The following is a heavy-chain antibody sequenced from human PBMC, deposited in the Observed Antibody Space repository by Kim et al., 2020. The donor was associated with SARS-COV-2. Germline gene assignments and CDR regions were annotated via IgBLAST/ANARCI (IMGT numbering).Heavy chain of an antibody. CDR2: ISYDGSNK. D-gene: IGHD5-18*01. J-gene: IGHJ4*02. Sequence: GGSLRLSCAASGFTFSSYGMHWVRQAPGKGLEWVAVISYDGSNKYYADSVKGRFTISRDNSKNTLYLQMNSLRAEDTAVYYCAKGGDTAMVLGYWGQGTLVTVSS. CDR3: AKGGDTAMVLGY. V-gene: IGHV3-30*18. CDR1: GFTFSSYG.